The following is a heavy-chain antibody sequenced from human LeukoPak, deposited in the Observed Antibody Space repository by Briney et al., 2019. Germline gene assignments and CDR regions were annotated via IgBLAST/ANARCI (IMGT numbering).Heavy chain of an antibody. CDR3: ARETYAGSFDY. Sequence: PGGSLRLSCAASGFTFSSYWMSWVRQAPGKGLEWVANIKKDGSEKYYVDSVKGRFTISRDNAKNSLYLQMNSLRAEDTAVYYCARETYAGSFDYWGQGTLVTVSS. CDR1: GFTFSSYW. D-gene: IGHD4-17*01. CDR2: IKKDGSEK. V-gene: IGHV3-7*01. J-gene: IGHJ4*02.